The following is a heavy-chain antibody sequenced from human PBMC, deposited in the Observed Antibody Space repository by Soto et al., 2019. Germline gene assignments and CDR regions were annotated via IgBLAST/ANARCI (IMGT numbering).Heavy chain of an antibody. J-gene: IGHJ6*02. Sequence: QVQLVQSGAEVKKPGASVKVSCKASGYTFTSYGISWVRQAPGQGLEWMGWISAYNGNTNYAQKLQGRVTMTTDTSTSTAYMELRSLRSDDTAVYYCARGETGPNTAMETMYYYYGMDVWVQGTTVTVSS. D-gene: IGHD5-18*01. CDR3: ARGETGPNTAMETMYYYYGMDV. CDR1: GYTFTSYG. CDR2: ISAYNGNT. V-gene: IGHV1-18*04.